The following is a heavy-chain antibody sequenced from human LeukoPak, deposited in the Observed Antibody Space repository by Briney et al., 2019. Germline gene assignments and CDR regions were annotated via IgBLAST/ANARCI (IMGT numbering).Heavy chain of an antibody. CDR1: GGTFSSYA. D-gene: IGHD3-3*01. V-gene: IGHV1-69*01. CDR2: IIPIFGTA. J-gene: IGHJ3*02. CDR3: ARGNGRITIFGEWLLVAFDI. Sequence: SVKVSCKASGGTFSSYAISWVRQAPGQGLEWMGGIIPIFGTANYAQKFQGRVTITADGSTSTAYMELSSLRSEDTAVYYCARGNGRITIFGEWLLVAFDIWGQGTMDTVSS.